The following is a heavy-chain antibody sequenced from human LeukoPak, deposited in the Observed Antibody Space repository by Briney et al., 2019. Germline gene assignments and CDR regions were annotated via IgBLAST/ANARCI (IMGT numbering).Heavy chain of an antibody. D-gene: IGHD3-10*01. CDR1: GYTFTSYD. Sequence: ASVKVSCKASGYTFTSYDINWVRQATGQGLEWMGWMNPNSGNTGYAQKFQGRVTMTRNTSISTAYVELSSLRSEDTAVYYCARGEYSYGWGSYPDAFDIWGQGTMVTVSS. CDR2: MNPNSGNT. V-gene: IGHV1-8*02. CDR3: ARGEYSYGWGSYPDAFDI. J-gene: IGHJ3*02.